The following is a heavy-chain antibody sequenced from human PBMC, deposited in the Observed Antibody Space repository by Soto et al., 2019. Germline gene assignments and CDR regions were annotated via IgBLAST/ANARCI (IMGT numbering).Heavy chain of an antibody. CDR1: GFTFSRYA. J-gene: IGHJ4*02. CDR2: ISYDGSNK. CDR3: ARGNSGDPHLYFDY. Sequence: LRLSCAASGFTFSRYAMHWVRQAPGKGLEWVAVISYDGSNKYYADSEKGRFTISRDNSKNTLCLQMKSLRAVDTAVYYCARGNSGDPHLYFDYWGPGTLVTV. V-gene: IGHV3-30-3*01. D-gene: IGHD1-26*01.